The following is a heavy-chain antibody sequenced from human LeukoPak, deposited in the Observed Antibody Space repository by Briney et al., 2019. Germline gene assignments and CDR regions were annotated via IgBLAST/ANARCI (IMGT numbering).Heavy chain of an antibody. J-gene: IGHJ3*02. CDR3: AKRFGGVIVRLLFYI. CDR1: GCTFSSYA. V-gene: IGHV3-23*01. Sequence: PGGSLRLSCAASGCTFSSYAMSWVRQAPGKGLEWVSAISGSGGSTYYADSVKGRFTISRDNSKNTLYLQMNSLRAEDTAVYYCAKRFGGVIVRLLFYIWGQGTMVTVSS. D-gene: IGHD3-16*02. CDR2: ISGSGGST.